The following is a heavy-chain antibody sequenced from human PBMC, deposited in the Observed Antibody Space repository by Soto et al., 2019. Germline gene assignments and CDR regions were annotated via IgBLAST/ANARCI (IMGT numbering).Heavy chain of an antibody. V-gene: IGHV3-23*01. Sequence: EVQLLESGGGLVQPGGSLRLSCAASGFTFSSYAMSWVRQAPGKGLEWVSAISGSGGSTYYADSVKGRFTISRDNSKNILYLQMNSLRAEDTAVYYCATGIAAGYDWHFVLWCRGTLVTVSS. CDR1: GFTFSSYA. D-gene: IGHD6-13*01. J-gene: IGHJ2*01. CDR2: ISGSGGST. CDR3: ATGIAAGYDWHFVL.